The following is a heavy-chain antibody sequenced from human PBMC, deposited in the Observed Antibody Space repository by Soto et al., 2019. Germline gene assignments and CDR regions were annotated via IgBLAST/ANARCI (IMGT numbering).Heavy chain of an antibody. CDR3: TTDVEGVFSGSYLDY. CDR2: IKRKTSRGTI. Sequence: GGSLRLSCAPSGFTFNNAWMNWVRQAPGKGLEWVGRIKRKTSRGTIDYGAPVKGRFTISRDDSKNTLYLQMNSLKTEDTGVYYCTTDVEGVFSGSYLDYWGQGTLVTVSS. V-gene: IGHV3-15*07. CDR1: GFTFNNAW. D-gene: IGHD1-26*01. J-gene: IGHJ4*02.